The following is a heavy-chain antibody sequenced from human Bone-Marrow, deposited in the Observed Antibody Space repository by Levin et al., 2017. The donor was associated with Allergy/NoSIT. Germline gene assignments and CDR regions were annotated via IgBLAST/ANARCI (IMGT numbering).Heavy chain of an antibody. CDR3: ARQVGSSVTYDY. CDR1: GYSISSGFY. CDR2: ISHSGNT. V-gene: IGHV4-38-2*01. J-gene: IGHJ4*02. Sequence: SQTLSLTCAVSGYSISSGFYWGWLRQSPGTGLEWIGTISHSGNTYYNPSLKSRVTISVDTSKNQFSLQLSSVTAADTAVYYCARQVGSSVTYDYWRQGTLVTVSS. D-gene: IGHD4-17*01.